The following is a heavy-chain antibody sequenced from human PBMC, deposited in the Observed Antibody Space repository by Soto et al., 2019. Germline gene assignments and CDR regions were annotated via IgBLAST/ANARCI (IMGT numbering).Heavy chain of an antibody. CDR2: INHSGTT. CDR3: ARARFDSWSHIFYGLDV. Sequence: SETLSLTCAVYGGSFSGYSWTWLRQPPGKGLEWIGEINHSGTTDYNPALKSRVTMSADTSKYQFSLRMTSVTAADTAVYYCARARFDSWSHIFYGLDVWGQGTTVTVSS. D-gene: IGHD3-3*01. CDR1: GGSFSGYS. V-gene: IGHV4-34*01. J-gene: IGHJ6*02.